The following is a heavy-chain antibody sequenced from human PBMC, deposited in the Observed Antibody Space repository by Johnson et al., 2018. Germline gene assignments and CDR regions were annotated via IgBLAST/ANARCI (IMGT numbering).Heavy chain of an antibody. CDR3: AKVVLAYCGGDCYLPE. CDR2: ISYDGSNK. D-gene: IGHD2-21*02. V-gene: IGHV3-30*18. CDR1: GFTFSSSG. J-gene: IGHJ4*02. Sequence: VQLLETGGGVVQPGRSLRLSCAASGFTFSSSGMPWVRQAPGKGLAWVAVISYDGSNKYYSDSVKGRFTISRDNSKNTLYLQMNSLRADETAVDYCAKVVLAYCGGDCYLPEWGQGTLVTVSS.